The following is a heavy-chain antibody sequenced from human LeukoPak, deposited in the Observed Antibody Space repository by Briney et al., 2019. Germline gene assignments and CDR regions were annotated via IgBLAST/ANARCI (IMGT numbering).Heavy chain of an antibody. D-gene: IGHD6-19*01. CDR3: VRSFGSGWYFFDY. CDR2: ISGSGGST. J-gene: IGHJ4*02. Sequence: GGSLRLSCAASGFTFSDYAMSWVRQAPGKGLEWVASISGSGGSTYYADAVKDRFPISRDNSRKTLYLQMNSLRAEDTAVCYCVRSFGSGWYFFDYWGQGTLVTVSS. CDR1: GFTFSDYA. V-gene: IGHV3-23*01.